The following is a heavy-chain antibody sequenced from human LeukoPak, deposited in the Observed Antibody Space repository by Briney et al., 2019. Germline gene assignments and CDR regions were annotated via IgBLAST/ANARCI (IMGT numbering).Heavy chain of an antibody. D-gene: IGHD3-16*01. Sequence: SPETLSLTCTVSGGSVSSYYWSWIRQPPGKGLEWIGHIHYSGNINYNPSLKSRVTMSLDTSENQSSLKVNSVTAADTAVYYCARHAGNYGGAFDIWGQGTTVTVSS. J-gene: IGHJ3*02. CDR2: IHYSGNI. CDR1: GGSVSSYY. CDR3: ARHAGNYGGAFDI. V-gene: IGHV4-59*02.